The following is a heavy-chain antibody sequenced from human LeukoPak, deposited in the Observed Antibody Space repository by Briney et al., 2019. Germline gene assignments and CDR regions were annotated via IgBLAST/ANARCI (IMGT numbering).Heavy chain of an antibody. D-gene: IGHD3-10*01. CDR3: AIYGSGSYLRSDYYFDY. J-gene: IGHJ4*02. V-gene: IGHV1-69*01. CDR1: GGTFSSYA. CDR2: IIPIFGAA. Sequence: GSSVKVSCKASGGTFSSYAISWVRQPPGQGLEWMGGIIPIFGAANYAQKFQGRVTITADESTSTAYMELSSLRSEDTAVYYCAIYGSGSYLRSDYYFDYWGQGTLVTVSS.